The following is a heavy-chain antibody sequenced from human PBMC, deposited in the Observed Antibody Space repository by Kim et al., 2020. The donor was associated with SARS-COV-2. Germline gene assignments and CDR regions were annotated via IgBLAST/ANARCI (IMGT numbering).Heavy chain of an antibody. V-gene: IGHV4-39*01. CDR1: GDSISRSSYY. Sequence: SETLSLTCSVSGDSISRSSYYWGWIRQPPGKGLEWIGTIYIGGSNDYSPSLMSRVTISVDTSKNQRSLKLFSVSAADTAIYYWARRVSLEAFDVWGEGT. CDR2: IYIGGSN. D-gene: IGHD1-1*01. CDR3: ARRVSLEAFDV. J-gene: IGHJ3*01.